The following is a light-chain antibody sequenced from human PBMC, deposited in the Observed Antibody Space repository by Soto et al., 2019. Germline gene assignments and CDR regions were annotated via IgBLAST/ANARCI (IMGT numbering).Light chain of an antibody. J-gene: IGLJ2*01. V-gene: IGLV2-14*01. CDR2: DVS. CDR3: RSYTSSRTLV. Sequence: QSALTQPASVSGSPGQSITISCTGTSSDVGGYNYVSWYQQHPGKAPKLMIYDVSNRPSGVSNRFSGSKSGNTASLAISGLQAEDEGAYYRRSYTSSRTLVFGGGTKLTVL. CDR1: SSDVGGYNY.